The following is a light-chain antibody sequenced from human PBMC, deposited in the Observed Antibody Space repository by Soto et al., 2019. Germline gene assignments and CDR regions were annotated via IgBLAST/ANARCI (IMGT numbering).Light chain of an antibody. Sequence: DIQMTQSTSTLSASVGDRVTITCRASQSIRSWLAWYQQKPGKAPKLLIYDASSLESGVPSRFSGSGSGTEFTLTISSLQPDDFATYYCQQYNSYSQTFGQGTKVEIK. V-gene: IGKV1-5*01. CDR3: QQYNSYSQT. J-gene: IGKJ1*01. CDR2: DAS. CDR1: QSIRSW.